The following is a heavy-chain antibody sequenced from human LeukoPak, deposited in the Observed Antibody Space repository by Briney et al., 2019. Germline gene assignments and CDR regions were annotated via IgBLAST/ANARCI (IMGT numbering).Heavy chain of an antibody. Sequence: SVKVSCKASGGTFSSYAINWVRQAPGQGLEWMGGIIPIFGTVSYAQKFQGRVTITADKSTSTAYMELSSLRSEDTAMYYCARVPPATTIYYFYYYMDVWGKGTPVTVSS. CDR3: ARVPPATTIYYFYYYMDV. D-gene: IGHD1-26*01. CDR1: GGTFSSYA. CDR2: IIPIFGTV. V-gene: IGHV1-69*06. J-gene: IGHJ6*03.